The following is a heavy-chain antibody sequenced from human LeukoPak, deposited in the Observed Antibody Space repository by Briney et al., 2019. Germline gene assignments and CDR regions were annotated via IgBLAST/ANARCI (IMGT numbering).Heavy chain of an antibody. J-gene: IGHJ5*02. V-gene: IGHV3-23*01. CDR3: AKDKVPWFDP. CDR2: ISGSGGST. CDR1: GFTFSSYA. Sequence: PGVSLRLSCAASGFTFSSYAMSWVRQAPGKGLEWVSAISGSGGSTYYADSVKGRFTISRDNSKNTLYLQMNSLSAEDTAVYYCAKDKVPWFDPWGQGTLVTVSS.